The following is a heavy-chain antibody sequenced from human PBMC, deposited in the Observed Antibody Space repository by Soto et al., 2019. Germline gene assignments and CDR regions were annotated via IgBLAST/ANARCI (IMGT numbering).Heavy chain of an antibody. D-gene: IGHD3-9*01. J-gene: IGHJ5*02. CDR2: IYYSGST. CDR1: GGSISSSSYY. V-gene: IGHV4-39*01. CDR3: ASRSYDILTGYYSNWFDP. Sequence: SETLSLTCTVSGGSISSSSYYWGWIRQPPGKGLEWIGSIYYSGSTYYNPSLKSRVTISVDTSKNQFSLKLSSVTAADTAVYYCASRSYDILTGYYSNWFDPWGQGTLVTVSS.